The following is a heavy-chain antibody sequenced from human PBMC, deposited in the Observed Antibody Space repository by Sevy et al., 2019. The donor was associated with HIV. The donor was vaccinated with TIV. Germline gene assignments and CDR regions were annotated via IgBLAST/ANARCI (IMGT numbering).Heavy chain of an antibody. CDR3: ARGRGGVSSSGYPYYFDY. Sequence: ASVKVSCKASGYAFTNHDINWVRQATGQGLEWMGWMNPNSGNTGFAQKFQGRVTMTRNTSISTAYMELSSLTSEDTAVYYCARGRGGVSSSGYPYYFDYWGQGTLVIVSS. CDR1: GYAFTNHD. J-gene: IGHJ4*02. V-gene: IGHV1-8*01. CDR2: MNPNSGNT. D-gene: IGHD3-16*02.